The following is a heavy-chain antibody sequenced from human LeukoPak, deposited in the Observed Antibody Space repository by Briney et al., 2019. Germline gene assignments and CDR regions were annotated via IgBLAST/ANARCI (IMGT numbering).Heavy chain of an antibody. J-gene: IGHJ5*02. Sequence: ASVKVSCKASGGTFSSYGISWVRPAPGQGLEWMGRITPILGIANYAQKFQGRVTITADKSTSTAYMELSSLRSEDTAVYYCARDRPEKDSSRSFWFDPWGQGTLVTVCS. CDR2: ITPILGIA. CDR1: GGTFSSYG. CDR3: ARDRPEKDSSRSFWFDP. V-gene: IGHV1-69*04. D-gene: IGHD6-13*01.